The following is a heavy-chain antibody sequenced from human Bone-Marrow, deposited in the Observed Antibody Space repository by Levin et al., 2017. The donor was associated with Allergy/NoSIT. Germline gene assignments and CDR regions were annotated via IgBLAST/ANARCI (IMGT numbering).Heavy chain of an antibody. CDR1: GYTFIDYY. J-gene: IGHJ3*02. V-gene: IGHV1-2*06. CDR2: INPKSGDT. Sequence: ASVKVSCKASGYTFIDYYLYWVRQAPGQGLEWMGRINPKSGDTIYAQKFQGRVTMTMDTSISAAYMELARLRSDDTAVFYCAKREMAASGGAFDIWGQGTMVTVSS. D-gene: IGHD5-24*01. CDR3: AKREMAASGGAFDI.